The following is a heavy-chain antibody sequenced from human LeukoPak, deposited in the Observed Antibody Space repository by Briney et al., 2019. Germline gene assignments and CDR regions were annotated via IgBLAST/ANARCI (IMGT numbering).Heavy chain of an antibody. CDR2: IDWDDDK. Sequence: SGPTLVNPTQTLTLTCTFSGFSLNTSGMRVSWIRQPPGKALEWLARIDWDDDKFYSTSLKTRLTISKDTSKNQVVLTMTNMDPVDTATYYCARDYYDSSGYSFGNWGQGTLVTVSS. CDR1: GFSLNTSGMR. J-gene: IGHJ4*02. V-gene: IGHV2-70*04. D-gene: IGHD3-22*01. CDR3: ARDYYDSSGYSFGN.